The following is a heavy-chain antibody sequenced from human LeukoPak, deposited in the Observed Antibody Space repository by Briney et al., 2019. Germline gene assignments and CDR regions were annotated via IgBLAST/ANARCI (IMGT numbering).Heavy chain of an antibody. D-gene: IGHD2-8*01. Sequence: SETLSLTCAVYGGSFSGYYWSWIRQPPVKGLEWIGEINHSGSTNYNPSLKSRVTISVDTSKNQFSLKLSSVTAADTAVYYCARGRVMEPIDYWGQGTLVTVSS. J-gene: IGHJ4*02. CDR2: INHSGST. CDR3: ARGRVMEPIDY. V-gene: IGHV4-34*01. CDR1: GGSFSGYY.